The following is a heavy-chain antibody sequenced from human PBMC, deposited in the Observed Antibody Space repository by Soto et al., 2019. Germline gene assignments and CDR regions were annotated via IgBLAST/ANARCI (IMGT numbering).Heavy chain of an antibody. CDR2: ISAYNGNT. Sequence: ASVKVSCKASGYTFTSYGISCVRQTPGQGLEWMGWISAYNGNTNYAQKLQGRVTMTTDTSTSTAYMELRSLRSDDTAVYYCARDFKSVVVITRGYFQHWGQGTLVTVSS. CDR1: GYTFTSYG. D-gene: IGHD3-22*01. V-gene: IGHV1-18*01. CDR3: ARDFKSVVVITRGYFQH. J-gene: IGHJ1*01.